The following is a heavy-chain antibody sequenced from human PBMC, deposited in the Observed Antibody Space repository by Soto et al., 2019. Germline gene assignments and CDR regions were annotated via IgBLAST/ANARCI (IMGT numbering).Heavy chain of an antibody. Sequence: QVQLVESGGGVVQAGWSLRLSCAASGFTFRNHGMHWVRLAPGKGLEWVAAIWYDGSEKYYADSVKGRCTISRDNSKNTLYLQMNSLRGEDTAVYYCARDLGWPAARFDPWGQGTLVTVSS. CDR3: ARDLGWPAARFDP. J-gene: IGHJ5*02. CDR1: GFTFRNHG. V-gene: IGHV3-33*01. CDR2: IWYDGSEK. D-gene: IGHD2-2*01.